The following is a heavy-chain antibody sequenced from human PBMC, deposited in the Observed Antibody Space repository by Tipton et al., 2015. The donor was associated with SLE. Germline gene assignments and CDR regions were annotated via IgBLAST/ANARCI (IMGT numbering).Heavy chain of an antibody. CDR3: AKAQGVIVPNDAFDF. CDR1: GFTFNNYA. D-gene: IGHD2/OR15-2a*01. CDR2: ISGSGDST. V-gene: IGHV3-23*01. J-gene: IGHJ3*01. Sequence: GSLRLSCTASGFTFNNYAVNWVRQAPGKGLEWVSGISGSGDSTYSGDSVKGRFTISRDNSKKTLYLQMNSLRVEDTAIYYCAKAQGVIVPNDAFDFGGQGTMVTVSS.